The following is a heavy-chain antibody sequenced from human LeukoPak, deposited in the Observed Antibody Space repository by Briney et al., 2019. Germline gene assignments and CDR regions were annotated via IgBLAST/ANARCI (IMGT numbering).Heavy chain of an antibody. CDR1: GLTFSSYA. D-gene: IGHD6-19*01. J-gene: IGHJ6*02. CDR2: ISYDGSNK. CDR3: VGQYSSGWYDVGNYYYGMDV. V-gene: IGHV3-30*03. Sequence: GRSLRLSCAASGLTFSSYAMHWVRQAPGKGLEWVAVISYDGSNKYYADSVKGRFTISRDNSKNTLSLQMNSLRAENTAMYYCVGQYSSGWYDVGNYYYGMDVWGQGTTVTVSS.